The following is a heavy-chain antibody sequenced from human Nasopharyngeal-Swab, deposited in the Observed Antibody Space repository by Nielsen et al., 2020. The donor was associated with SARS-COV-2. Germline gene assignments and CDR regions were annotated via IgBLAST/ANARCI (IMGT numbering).Heavy chain of an antibody. CDR3: TTDYYFDY. J-gene: IGHJ4*02. V-gene: IGHV3-73*01. CDR1: GFIFSGSA. Sequence: ESLKISCAASGFIFSGSAMHWVRPASGKGLEWVGRIGDKDHNYATTYGAAVKGRFTISRDDSKNTAFLQMDSLKTEDTALYYCTTDYYFDYWGQGTLVTVSS. CDR2: IGDKDHNYAT.